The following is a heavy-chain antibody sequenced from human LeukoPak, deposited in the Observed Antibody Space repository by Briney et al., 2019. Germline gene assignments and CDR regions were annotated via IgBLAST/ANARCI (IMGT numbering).Heavy chain of an antibody. CDR1: GFTFDDYT. D-gene: IGHD2-15*01. CDR3: AVLGYCSGGSCYGRPSIDY. CDR2: ISYDGSNK. V-gene: IGHV3-30*04. Sequence: GGSLRLSCAASGFTFDDYTMHWVRQAPGKGLEWVAVISYDGSNKYYADSVKGRFTISRDNSKNTLYLQMNSLRAEDTAVYYCAVLGYCSGGSCYGRPSIDYWGQGTLVTVSS. J-gene: IGHJ4*02.